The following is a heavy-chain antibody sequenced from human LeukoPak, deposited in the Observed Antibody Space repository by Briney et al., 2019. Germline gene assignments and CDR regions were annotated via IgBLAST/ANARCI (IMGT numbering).Heavy chain of an antibody. D-gene: IGHD3-16*02. J-gene: IGHJ4*02. CDR1: GFTFSSYA. CDR2: ISYDGSNK. V-gene: IGHV3-30-3*01. Sequence: PGGSLRLSCAASGFTFSSYAMHWVRQAPGKGLEWVAVISYDGSNKYYADSVKGRFTISRDNSKNTLYLQMNSLRAEDTAVYYCARDQGSFGGVIVSQGIDYWGQGTLVTVSS. CDR3: ARDQGSFGGVIVSQGIDY.